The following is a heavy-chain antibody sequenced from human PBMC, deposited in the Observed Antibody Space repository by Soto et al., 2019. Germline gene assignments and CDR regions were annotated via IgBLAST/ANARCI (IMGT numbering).Heavy chain of an antibody. CDR3: AKGGYDYYHAMDV. CDR2: TRGSGGSP. Sequence: EVQLSESGGGRVQPGGSLRLSWVGSGFIFANYAISWVRQAPGKGLEWVSGTRGSGGSPYFADSVKGRFTMSRDNSKNTLFLEMNSLRAEDTAVYYCAKGGYDYYHAMDVWGQGTTVTVSS. J-gene: IGHJ6*02. CDR1: GFIFANYA. V-gene: IGHV3-23*01.